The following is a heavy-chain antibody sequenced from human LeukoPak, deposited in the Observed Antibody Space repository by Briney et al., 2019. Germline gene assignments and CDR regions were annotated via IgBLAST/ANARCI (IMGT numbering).Heavy chain of an antibody. CDR2: IRGGGGRT. Sequence: GGSLRLSCAASGFTFSSYAMSWVRQAPGKGLEWVSAIRGGGGRTYYADSVKGRFTISRDNSKNTLYLQMNSLRAEDTAVYYCAKGLIASRPTYYPHQTDYWGQGTLVTVSS. J-gene: IGHJ4*02. CDR1: GFTFSSYA. D-gene: IGHD6-6*01. V-gene: IGHV3-23*01. CDR3: AKGLIASRPTYYPHQTDY.